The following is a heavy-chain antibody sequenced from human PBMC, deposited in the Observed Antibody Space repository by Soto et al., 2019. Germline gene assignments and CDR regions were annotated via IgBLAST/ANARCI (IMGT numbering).Heavy chain of an antibody. J-gene: IGHJ4*02. CDR3: ARADRQYCSVSTCYIFDY. CDR1: GASVSSNSYY. D-gene: IGHD2-2*02. CDR2: TDYSGST. V-gene: IGHV4-61*01. Sequence: LSLTCIVSGASVSSNSYYWTWIRQPPGKGLEWIGYTDYSGSTKYNPSLKSRVTISVDTSKNQFSLRVSSVTAADTAMYYCARADRQYCSVSTCYIFDYWGQRTQVTVSS.